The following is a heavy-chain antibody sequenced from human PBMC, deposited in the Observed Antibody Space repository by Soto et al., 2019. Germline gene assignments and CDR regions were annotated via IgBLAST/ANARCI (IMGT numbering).Heavy chain of an antibody. CDR2: INTGNGNT. CDR3: ARAISGYVT. CDR1: GITFSTYA. J-gene: IGHJ5*02. V-gene: IGHV1-3*04. Sequence: QVQLVQSGAEVKKPGASVKVSCKASGITFSTYAIHWVRQAPGQSLEWMGWINTGNGNTRYSQNFQGRVTLTRDTSASTAYMDLGSLRSEDTSIYYCARAISGYVTWGQGTLVTVSS. D-gene: IGHD5-12*01.